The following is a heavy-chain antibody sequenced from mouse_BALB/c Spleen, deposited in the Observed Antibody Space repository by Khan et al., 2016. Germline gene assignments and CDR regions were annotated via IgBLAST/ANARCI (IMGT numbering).Heavy chain of an antibody. D-gene: IGHD1-1*01. V-gene: IGHV2-9*02. CDR3: ARDRYYGTSYFDY. Sequence: QVQLQQSGPGLVAPSQSLSITCTVSGFSLTTYGVHWVRQPPGKGLEWLGVIWAGGSTNYTSALMSRLSISKDNSKSQVFLKMNSLQTDDTATYYCARDRYYGTSYFDYWGQGTTLTVSS. CDR1: GFSLTTYG. J-gene: IGHJ2*01. CDR2: IWAGGST.